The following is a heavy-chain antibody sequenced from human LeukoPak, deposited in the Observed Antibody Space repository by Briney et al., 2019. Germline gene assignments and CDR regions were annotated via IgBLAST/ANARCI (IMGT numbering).Heavy chain of an antibody. V-gene: IGHV3-23*01. CDR3: ARGVEPLAANTLAY. J-gene: IGHJ4*02. CDR1: GFAFSSFA. CDR2: INGGGNTT. D-gene: IGHD1-14*01. Sequence: GGSLRLSCAASGFAFSSFAMGWVRQSPGKGLEWLSTINGGGNTTFYADSVQGRFTISRDNSKNTLYLEMNSLSPDDTAVYYCARGVEPLAANTLAYWGQGTLVTVSS.